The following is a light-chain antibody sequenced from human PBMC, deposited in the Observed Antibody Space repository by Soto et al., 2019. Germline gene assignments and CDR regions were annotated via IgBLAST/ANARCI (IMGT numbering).Light chain of an antibody. Sequence: QAVVTQSSSASASLGSSVKLTCTLSSGHSSFIIAWHQQQPGKAPRFLMKLEGDGSYDKGSGVPDRFSGPSSGADRYLTISNLQFEDEADYYCETWDDNTWVFGGGTKLTVL. J-gene: IGLJ3*02. CDR2: LEGDGSY. V-gene: IGLV4-60*02. CDR1: SGHSSFI. CDR3: ETWDDNTWV.